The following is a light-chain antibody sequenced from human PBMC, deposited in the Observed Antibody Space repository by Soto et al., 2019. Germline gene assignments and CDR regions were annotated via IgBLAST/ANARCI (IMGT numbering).Light chain of an antibody. V-gene: IGKV1-33*01. CDR3: QQYDNFPS. CDR2: DAS. J-gene: IGKJ4*01. CDR1: QDISNF. Sequence: DIQMTQSPSSLSASVRDRVTITCQASQDISNFLSWYQQKPGKAPKLLIYDASTLQTGVPSRFSGSGSGTDFTFTISSLQPEDIATYYCQQYDNFPSFGGGTKVEI.